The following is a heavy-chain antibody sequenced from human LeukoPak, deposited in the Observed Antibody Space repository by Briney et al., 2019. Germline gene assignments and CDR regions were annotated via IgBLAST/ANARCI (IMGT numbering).Heavy chain of an antibody. CDR1: GFTFSSYA. CDR2: ISGSGGST. Sequence: GGSLRLSCAASGFTFSSYAMSWVRQAPGKGLEWVSAISGSGGSTYYADSVKGRFTISRDNSKNTLYLQMNSLRAEDTAVYYCARLTCDSTSCYGKYYFDHWGQGTLVTVSS. CDR3: ARLTCDSTSCYGKYYFDH. J-gene: IGHJ4*02. V-gene: IGHV3-23*01. D-gene: IGHD2-2*01.